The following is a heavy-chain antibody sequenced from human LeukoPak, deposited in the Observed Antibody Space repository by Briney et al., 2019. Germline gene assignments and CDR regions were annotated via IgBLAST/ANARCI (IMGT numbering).Heavy chain of an antibody. CDR1: GSTFSSYE. CDR2: ISSSGSTV. J-gene: IGHJ6*03. D-gene: IGHD3-10*01. Sequence: GGSLRLSCAASGSTFSSYEMNWVRQAPGKGLEWVSYISSSGSTVYYADSVKGRFTISRDNAKNSLYLQMNSLRAEDTAVYYCAREGPPSGSFHYYYYYMDVWGRGTTVTVSS. V-gene: IGHV3-48*03. CDR3: AREGPPSGSFHYYYYYMDV.